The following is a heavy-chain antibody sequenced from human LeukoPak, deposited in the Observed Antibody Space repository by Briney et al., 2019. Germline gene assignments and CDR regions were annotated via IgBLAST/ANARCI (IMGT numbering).Heavy chain of an antibody. CDR2: TYYRSKWYN. V-gene: IGHV6-1*01. Sequence: PWQTLSLTCAISGDIVSSNSAAWNWIRQSPSRGLEWLGRTYYRSKWYNDYAVSVKSRITINPDTSKNQFSLQLNSVTPEDTAVYYCARDQIEMAIIMDYYYGMDVWGQGTTVTVSS. CDR3: ARDQIEMAIIMDYYYGMDV. CDR1: GDIVSSNSAA. J-gene: IGHJ6*02. D-gene: IGHD5-24*01.